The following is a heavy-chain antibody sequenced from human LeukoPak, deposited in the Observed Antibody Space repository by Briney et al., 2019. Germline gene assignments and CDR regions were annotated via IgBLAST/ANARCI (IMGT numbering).Heavy chain of an antibody. CDR2: FDPQYGET. V-gene: IGHV1-24*01. CDR3: ANSGPYYYGSGSYYCFDS. CDR1: GYTPTELS. J-gene: IGHJ4*02. Sequence: ASLKVSCKVSGYTPTELSMYSGCQAPGKRLWCMGGFDPQYGETISAQKLQGRVTITEDTCSDTAYMERSSARSEDTAVYYCANSGPYYYGSGSYYCFDSWGQGTLVTVSS. D-gene: IGHD3-10*01.